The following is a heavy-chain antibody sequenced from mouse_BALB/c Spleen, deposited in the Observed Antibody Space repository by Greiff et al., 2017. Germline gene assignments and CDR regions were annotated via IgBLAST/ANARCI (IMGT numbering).Heavy chain of an antibody. D-gene: IGHD2-14*01. CDR2: INSNGGST. CDR3: ARDNRYFAY. CDR1: GFTFSSYG. J-gene: IGHJ3*01. Sequence: EVQLVESGGGLVQPGGSLKLSCAASGFTFSSYGMSWVRQTPDKRLELVATINSNGGSTYYPDSVKGRFTISRDNAKNTLYLQMSSLKSEDTAMYYCARDNRYFAYWGQGTLVTVSA. V-gene: IGHV5-6-3*01.